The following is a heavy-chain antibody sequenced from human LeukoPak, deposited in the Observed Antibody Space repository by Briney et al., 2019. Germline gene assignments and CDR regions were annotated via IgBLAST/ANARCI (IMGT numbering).Heavy chain of an antibody. CDR3: ARGDYDFWSGLMFDP. CDR2: IIPIFGTA. V-gene: IGHV1-69*05. Sequence: ASVKVSCKASGGTFSSYAISWVRQAPGQGLEWMGRIIPIFGTANYAQKFQGRVTITTDESTSTAYMELSSLRSEDTAVYYCARGDYDFWSGLMFDPWGQGTLVTVPS. J-gene: IGHJ5*02. CDR1: GGTFSSYA. D-gene: IGHD3-3*01.